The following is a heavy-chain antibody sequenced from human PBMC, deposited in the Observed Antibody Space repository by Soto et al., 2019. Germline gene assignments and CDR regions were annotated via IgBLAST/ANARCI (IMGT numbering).Heavy chain of an antibody. CDR3: ARVNWNLGYYGMDV. V-gene: IGHV6-1*01. CDR2: TYYRSKWYN. CDR1: GDSVSSNSAA. J-gene: IGHJ6*02. Sequence: QTLSLTCAISGDSVSSNSAAWNWIRQSPSRGLEWLGRTYYRSKWYNDYAVSVKSRITIYPDTSKNQFSLQLNSVTPEDTAVYYCARVNWNLGYYGMDVWGQGTTVTVSS. D-gene: IGHD1-7*01.